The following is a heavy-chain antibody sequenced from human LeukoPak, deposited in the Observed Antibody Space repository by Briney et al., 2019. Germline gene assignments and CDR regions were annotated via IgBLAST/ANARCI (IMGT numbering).Heavy chain of an antibody. CDR3: AKGGGYCSSTSCYFLDY. V-gene: IGHV3-33*06. J-gene: IGHJ4*02. CDR1: GFTFSSYG. D-gene: IGHD2-2*01. CDR2: IWYDGSNK. Sequence: GGSLRLSCAASGFTFSSYGMHWVRQAPGKGLEWVAVIWYDGSNKYYADSVKGRFTISRDNSKNTLYLQMNSLRAEDTAVYYCAKGGGYCSSTSCYFLDYWGQGTLVTVSS.